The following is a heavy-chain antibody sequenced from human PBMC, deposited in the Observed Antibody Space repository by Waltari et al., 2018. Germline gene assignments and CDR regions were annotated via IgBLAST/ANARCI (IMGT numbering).Heavy chain of an antibody. J-gene: IGHJ4*02. CDR2: IIPILGIA. V-gene: IGHV1-69*10. CDR1: GGPFSSYA. CDR3: ARDRYCSGGSCYSGDY. Sequence: QVQLVQSGAAVKKPGSSVKVSCKASGGPFSSYAISWVRQAPGQGLEWMGGIIPILGIANYAQKFQGRVTITADKSTSTAYMELSSLRSEDTAVYYCARDRYCSGGSCYSGDYWGQGTLVTVSS. D-gene: IGHD2-15*01.